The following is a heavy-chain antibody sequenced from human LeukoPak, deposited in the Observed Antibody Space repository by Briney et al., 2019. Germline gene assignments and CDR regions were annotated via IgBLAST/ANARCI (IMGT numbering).Heavy chain of an antibody. CDR2: IYPGDSDT. CDR3: ARHMGGHHQQPDY. D-gene: IGHD6-13*01. Sequence: GGSLKISCKGSGYSFPGNWIGWVRQMPGKGLEWMGIIYPGDSDTRYSPSFQGQVTISVVKSSVTAYLQWSSLKASDTAMYYCARHMGGHHQQPDYWGQGTLVTVSS. J-gene: IGHJ4*02. CDR1: GYSFPGNW. V-gene: IGHV5-51*01.